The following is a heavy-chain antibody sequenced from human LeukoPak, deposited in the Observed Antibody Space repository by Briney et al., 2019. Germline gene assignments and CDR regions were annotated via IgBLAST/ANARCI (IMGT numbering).Heavy chain of an antibody. CDR1: GGSISSSYYY. J-gene: IGHJ4*02. D-gene: IGHD6-13*01. CDR2: IYYSGST. Sequence: PSETLSLTCTVSGGSISSSYYYWGWLRQPPGRGLEWIGSIYYSGSTYYNPSLKSRVPISVDTSKNQFSLKLSSVTAADTAVYYCARDLAAAQKGFDYWGQGTLVTVSS. V-gene: IGHV4-39*07. CDR3: ARDLAAAQKGFDY.